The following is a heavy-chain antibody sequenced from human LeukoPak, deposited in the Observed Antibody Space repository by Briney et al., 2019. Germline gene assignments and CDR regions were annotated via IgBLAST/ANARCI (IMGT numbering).Heavy chain of an antibody. D-gene: IGHD6-19*01. J-gene: IGHJ4*02. CDR3: ARDLAVAGTVFDY. CDR1: GFTFSSYA. Sequence: GGSLRLSCAASGFTFSSYAMHWVRQAPGKGLEWVAVISYDGSNKYYADSVKGRFTISRDNSKSTLYLQMNSLRAEDTAVYYCARDLAVAGTVFDYRGQGTLVTVSS. V-gene: IGHV3-30-3*01. CDR2: ISYDGSNK.